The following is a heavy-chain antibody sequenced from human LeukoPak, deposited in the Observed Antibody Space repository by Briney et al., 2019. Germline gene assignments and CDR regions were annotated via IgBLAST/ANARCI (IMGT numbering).Heavy chain of an antibody. Sequence: ASVKVSCKASGYTFTTYVIHWVRQAPGQRLEWMGCINPGNGNPKYSQEFQGRVTITRDTSTSTAYMELRSLRSDDTAVYYCARDLKRGYSSGRYSWGTGSSNDYWGQGTLVTVSS. D-gene: IGHD6-19*01. CDR3: ARDLKRGYSSGRYSWGTGSSNDY. CDR1: GYTFTTYV. CDR2: INPGNGNP. J-gene: IGHJ4*02. V-gene: IGHV1-3*01.